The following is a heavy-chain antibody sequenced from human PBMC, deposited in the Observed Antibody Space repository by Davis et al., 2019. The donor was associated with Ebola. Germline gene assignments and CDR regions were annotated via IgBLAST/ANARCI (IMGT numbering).Heavy chain of an antibody. Sequence: GSLRLSCAVYGGSFSGYYWSWIRQPPGKGLEWIGEINHSGSTNYNPSLKSRVTISVDTSKNQFSLKLSSVTAADTAVYYCARVATTVTIRIDYWGQGTLVTVSS. CDR1: GGSFSGYY. V-gene: IGHV4-34*01. J-gene: IGHJ4*02. D-gene: IGHD4-17*01. CDR3: ARVATTVTIRIDY. CDR2: INHSGST.